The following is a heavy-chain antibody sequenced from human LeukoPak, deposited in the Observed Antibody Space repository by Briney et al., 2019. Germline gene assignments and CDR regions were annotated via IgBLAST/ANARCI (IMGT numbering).Heavy chain of an antibody. D-gene: IGHD3-16*02. Sequence: GASVKVSCKASGYTSTNYAMNWVRQAPGQGLEWMGWIHPSTGNPTYAQGFTGRFVFSLDTFVSTTYLQISSLKAEDTAVYYCARAYQRLGELSLPDYWGQGTLVTVSS. V-gene: IGHV7-4-1*02. CDR2: IHPSTGNP. J-gene: IGHJ4*02. CDR1: GYTSTNYA. CDR3: ARAYQRLGELSLPDY.